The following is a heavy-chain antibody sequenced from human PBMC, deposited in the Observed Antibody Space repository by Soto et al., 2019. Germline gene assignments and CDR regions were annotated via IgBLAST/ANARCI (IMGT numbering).Heavy chain of an antibody. J-gene: IGHJ4*02. CDR1: GYTFTSYW. Sequence: PGESLKISCQGSGYTFTSYWIGWVRQMPGEGLEWLGAIYPGDSDTRYSPSFQGQVTISADKSIRTAYLQWSSLRASDSAMYYCARYAASGGRFSEYWGQGTLVTVS. CDR2: IYPGDSDT. D-gene: IGHD2-15*01. CDR3: ARYAASGGRFSEY. V-gene: IGHV5-51*01.